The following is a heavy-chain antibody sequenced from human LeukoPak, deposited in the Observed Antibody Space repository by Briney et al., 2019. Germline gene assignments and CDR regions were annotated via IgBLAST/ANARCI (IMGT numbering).Heavy chain of an antibody. Sequence: PSETLSLTCTVSGGSISSSSYYWGWIRQPPGKGLEWIGSIYYSGSTYYNPSLKSRVTISVDTSKNQFSLKLSSVTAADTAVYYCAREYDILTGVFDYWGQGTLVTVSS. CDR1: GGSISSSSYY. CDR2: IYYSGST. J-gene: IGHJ4*02. D-gene: IGHD3-9*01. CDR3: AREYDILTGVFDY. V-gene: IGHV4-39*02.